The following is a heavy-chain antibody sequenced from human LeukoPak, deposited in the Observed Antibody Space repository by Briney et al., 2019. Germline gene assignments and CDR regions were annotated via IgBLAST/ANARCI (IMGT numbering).Heavy chain of an antibody. V-gene: IGHV3-30*04. CDR3: AKDPYRVVFATGNYLDP. J-gene: IGHJ5*02. CDR2: ISSDETNI. D-gene: IGHD2-15*01. CDR1: GFTFSSYA. Sequence: GGSLRLSCAASGFTFSSYAMHWVRQAPGKGLEWVGVISSDETNIRYGDSVRGRFTVSRDNAKNTVYLQMNSLGADDTAVYYCAKDPYRVVFATGNYLDPWGQGTLVTVSS.